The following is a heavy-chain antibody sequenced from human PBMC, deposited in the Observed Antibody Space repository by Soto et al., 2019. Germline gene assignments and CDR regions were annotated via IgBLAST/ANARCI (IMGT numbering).Heavy chain of an antibody. D-gene: IGHD4-17*01. CDR3: ARVCGDAGHYFDY. Sequence: QVQLQESGPGLVKSSGTLSLTCGVSGDSISSNNWWSWVRQPPGKGLEWIGEIYHSGSTNYNPSHKRRHTISVDKSKNQFSLKLTSVTAADTAVYCCARVCGDAGHYFDYWGQGTLVTVSS. V-gene: IGHV4-4*01. CDR2: IYHSGST. CDR1: GDSISSNNW. J-gene: IGHJ4*02.